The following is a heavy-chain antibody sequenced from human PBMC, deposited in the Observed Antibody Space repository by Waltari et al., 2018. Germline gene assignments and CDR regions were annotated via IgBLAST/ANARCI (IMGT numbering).Heavy chain of an antibody. CDR2: SSGSCSST. Sequence: EVQLLASGGGLVQPGGSLRLSCAASGFAFSSSAMSWVRQGPGKGLGWVSASSGSCSSTYYADSGKGRFTISKDNSKNTLYLQMNILRAEDTAVYYCSTVDGSSPDYWGQGTLVTVSS. J-gene: IGHJ4*02. D-gene: IGHD6-6*01. CDR1: GFAFSSSA. CDR3: STVDGSSPDY. V-gene: IGHV3-23*01.